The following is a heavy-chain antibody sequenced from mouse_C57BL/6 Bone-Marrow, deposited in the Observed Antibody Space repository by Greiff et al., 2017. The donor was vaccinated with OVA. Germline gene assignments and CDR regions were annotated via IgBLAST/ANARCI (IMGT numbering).Heavy chain of an antibody. J-gene: IGHJ1*03. V-gene: IGHV5-15*01. CDR1: GFTFSDYG. CDR3: ARRGLLRWYFDV. CDR2: ISNLAYSI. Sequence: VQLKESGGGLVQPGGSLKLSCAASGFTFSDYGMAWVRQAPRKGPEWVAFISNLAYSIYYADTVTGRFTISRENAKNTLYLEMSSLRSEDTAMYYCARRGLLRWYFDVWGTGTTVTVSS. D-gene: IGHD1-1*01.